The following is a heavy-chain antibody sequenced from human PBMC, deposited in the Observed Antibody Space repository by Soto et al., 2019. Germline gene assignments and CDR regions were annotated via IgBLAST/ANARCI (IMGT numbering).Heavy chain of an antibody. CDR3: AKGRGEMTGANYYGLDV. J-gene: IGHJ6*02. CDR1: GFTFPRFG. CDR2: ITYEGSQI. D-gene: IGHD2-21*01. Sequence: QVQLVESGGGGVQPGRSLRLSCAASGFTFPRFGMHWVRQAPGKGLERVALITYEGSQIYYADAVKGRFTISRDNGDNTLSLQMDNLRTEDTATYFCAKGRGEMTGANYYGLDVCGQGTTVAVSS. V-gene: IGHV3-30*18.